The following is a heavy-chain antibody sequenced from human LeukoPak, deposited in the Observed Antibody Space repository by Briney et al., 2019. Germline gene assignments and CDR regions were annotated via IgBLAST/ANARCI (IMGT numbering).Heavy chain of an antibody. D-gene: IGHD3-10*01. Sequence: GGSLRLSCAASGFTFSSYAMSWVRQAPGKGLEWVSAISGSGGSTYYADSVKGRFTISRDNAKNSLYLQMNSLRAEDTAVYYCARETLTYYYGSGSYHFDYWGQGTLVTVSS. J-gene: IGHJ4*02. CDR1: GFTFSSYA. V-gene: IGHV3-23*01. CDR2: ISGSGGST. CDR3: ARETLTYYYGSGSYHFDY.